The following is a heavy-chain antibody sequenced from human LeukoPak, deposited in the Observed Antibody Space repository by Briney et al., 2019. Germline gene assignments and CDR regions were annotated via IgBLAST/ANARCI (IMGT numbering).Heavy chain of an antibody. Sequence: PGRSLRLSCAASEFTFSSYAMHWVRQAPDKGLEWVAPISYDGSNKEYADSVRGRFTISRDNSKNSLYLQMNSLRAEDTAVYYCARGMDYDVLAGPPDYWGQGTLVTVSS. CDR2: ISYDGSNK. CDR3: ARGMDYDVLAGPPDY. V-gene: IGHV3-30*04. D-gene: IGHD3-9*01. CDR1: EFTFSSYA. J-gene: IGHJ4*02.